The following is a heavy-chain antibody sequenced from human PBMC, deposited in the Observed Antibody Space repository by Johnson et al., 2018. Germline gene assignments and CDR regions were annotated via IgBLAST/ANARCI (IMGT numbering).Heavy chain of an antibody. Sequence: QVQLQESGPGLVKPSETLSLTCDVSGDSMTNRYWSWIRQPPGKGLEWIAYTSYSGDSYYMPSLRSRLTVSVNTSKNQVSLRLNSVTAADTAVYYWARHCVGDCNHAFDIWAKGPWSPSL. CDR3: ARHCVGDCNHAFDI. CDR2: TSYSGDS. J-gene: IGHJ3*02. CDR1: GDSMTNRY. D-gene: IGHD2-21*02. V-gene: IGHV4-59*11.